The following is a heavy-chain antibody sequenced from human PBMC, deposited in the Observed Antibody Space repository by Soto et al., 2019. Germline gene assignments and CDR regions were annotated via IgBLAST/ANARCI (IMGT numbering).Heavy chain of an antibody. CDR2: IVPIYRTA. D-gene: IGHD6-13*01. CDR3: ARDSGAKFSSS. Sequence: GASVKVSCKASGGTFSSYRINWVRQAPGQGLEWVGGIVPIYRTADYAQKFQGRVTITADESARTAYLEVRSLKSQDTAVYYCARDSGAKFSSSWGQGTLVTVSS. J-gene: IGHJ4*02. CDR1: GGTFSSYR. V-gene: IGHV1-69*13.